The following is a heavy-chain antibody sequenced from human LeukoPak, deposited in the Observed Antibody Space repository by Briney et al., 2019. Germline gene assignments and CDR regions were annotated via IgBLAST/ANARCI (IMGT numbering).Heavy chain of an antibody. CDR1: GFTFRRYG. CDR3: ARAYYYDSSGHPAIDY. D-gene: IGHD3-22*01. J-gene: IGHJ4*02. Sequence: GRSLRLSCAASGFTFRRYGMNWVRQAPGKGLEWVSSISSSSSSYIYYADSVKGRFTISRDNAKNSLYLQMNSLRAEDTAVYYCARAYYYDSSGHPAIDYWGQGTLVTVSS. CDR2: ISSSSSSYI. V-gene: IGHV3-21*01.